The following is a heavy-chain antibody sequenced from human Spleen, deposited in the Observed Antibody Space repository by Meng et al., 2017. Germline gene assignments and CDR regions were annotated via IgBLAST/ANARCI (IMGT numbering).Heavy chain of an antibody. D-gene: IGHD2-15*01. CDR2: IDPNNGGT. CDR3: TSQLTDCTGGSCRDIDY. CDR1: GYTFTGNY. V-gene: IGHV1-2*06. Sequence: ASVKVSCKTSGYTFTGNYLHWVRQAPGQGLEWMGRIDPNNGGTDYAQNYQGRVTMTRDTSISTAFMELSRLRSDDTAVYYCTSQLTDCTGGSCRDIDYWGQGTLVTVSS. J-gene: IGHJ4*02.